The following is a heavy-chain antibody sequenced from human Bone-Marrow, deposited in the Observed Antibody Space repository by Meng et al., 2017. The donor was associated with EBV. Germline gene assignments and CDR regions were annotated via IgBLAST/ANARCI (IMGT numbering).Heavy chain of an antibody. CDR2: MSPDSGKT. CDR1: GYTFRSCY. V-gene: IGHV1-8*01. CDR3: ARNLYGDGMRDY. D-gene: IGHD2-21*02. Sequence: VALVVLGSGGKKTGASVKVSSKGSGYTFRSCYINWVRQATGQGLEWMGWMSPDSGKTGYAEKFQGRVTLTRDTSINTAYLELSSLTSEDTAVYYCARNLYGDGMRDYWGQGTLVTVSS. J-gene: IGHJ4*02.